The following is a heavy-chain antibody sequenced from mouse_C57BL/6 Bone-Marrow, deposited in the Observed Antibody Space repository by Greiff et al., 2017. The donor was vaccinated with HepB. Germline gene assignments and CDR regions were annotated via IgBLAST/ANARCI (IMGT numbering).Heavy chain of an antibody. CDR2: INSDGGST. D-gene: IGHD4-1*01. J-gene: IGHJ1*03. CDR1: EYEFPSHD. Sequence: EVKVEESGGGLVQPGESLKLSCESNEYEFPSHDMSWVRKTPEKRLELVAAINSDGGSTYYPDTMERRFIISRDNTKKTLYLQMSSLRSEDTALYYCARHGTGTGWYFDVWGTGTTVTVSS. CDR3: ARHGTGTGWYFDV. V-gene: IGHV5-2*03.